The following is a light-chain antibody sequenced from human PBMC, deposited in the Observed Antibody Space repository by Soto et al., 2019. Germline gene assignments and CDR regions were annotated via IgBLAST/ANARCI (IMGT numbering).Light chain of an antibody. V-gene: IGKV1-5*01. Sequence: DIQLIQSPSTLSASVGDRVTITCRASHSISTWLAWHQQKPGEAPRLLIFAASSLEIGVPSRFSGTGSGTEFTLTINSLQPDDFATYYCQVYDNYSTTFGQGTKV. CDR1: HSISTW. J-gene: IGKJ1*01. CDR2: AAS. CDR3: QVYDNYSTT.